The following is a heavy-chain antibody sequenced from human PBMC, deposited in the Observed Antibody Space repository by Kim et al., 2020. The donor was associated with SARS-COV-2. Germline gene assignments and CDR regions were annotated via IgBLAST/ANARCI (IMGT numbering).Heavy chain of an antibody. J-gene: IGHJ4*02. Sequence: GGSLRLSCVASGFTIDIHAMTWVRQAPGKGLEWVSSIISSGSITYYADSVKGRFTISRDNSKNTVYMEMNSLGVEDTAVYYCVRGRRHPDWWGQGTPVTVS. CDR1: GFTIDIHA. D-gene: IGHD3-9*01. CDR2: IISSGSIT. V-gene: IGHV3-23*05. CDR3: VRGRRHPDW.